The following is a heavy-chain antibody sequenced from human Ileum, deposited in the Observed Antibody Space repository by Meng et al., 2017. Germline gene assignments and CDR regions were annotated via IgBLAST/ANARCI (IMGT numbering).Heavy chain of an antibody. V-gene: IGHV3-15*01. CDR3: TTGKDY. Sequence: EGESVGAGGGFVKPWGFLRLSCAASGFTFSSTWMTWVRQAPGKGLEWVGRIKITTDAGTPDYAAPVKGRFTISINDSKNTLYLQINSLKTEDTAVYYCTTGKDYWGQGTLVTASS. CDR2: IKITTDAGTP. CDR1: GFTFSSTW. J-gene: IGHJ4*02.